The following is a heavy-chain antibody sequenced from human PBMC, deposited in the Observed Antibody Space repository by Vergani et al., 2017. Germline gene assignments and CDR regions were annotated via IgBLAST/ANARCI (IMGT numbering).Heavy chain of an antibody. V-gene: IGHV4-34*01. CDR1: GGSFSGYY. CDR3: ARDSSGWYYFDY. CDR2: IYYSGST. J-gene: IGHJ4*02. Sequence: QVQLQQWGAGLLKPSETLSLTCAVYGGSFSGYYWSWIRQPPGKGLEWIGYIYYSGSTYYNPSLKSRVTISVDTSKNQFSLKLSSVTAADTAVYYCARDSSGWYYFDYWGQGTLVTVSS. D-gene: IGHD6-19*01.